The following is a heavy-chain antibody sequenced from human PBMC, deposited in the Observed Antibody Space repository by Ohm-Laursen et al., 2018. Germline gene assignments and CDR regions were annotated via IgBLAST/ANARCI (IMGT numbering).Heavy chain of an antibody. V-gene: IGHV3-21*04. J-gene: IGHJ4*02. D-gene: IGHD2-21*02. CDR3: AKDASAVTAYYYDH. CDR1: GFTFSSYS. CDR2: ISSSSSYI. Sequence: SLRLSCAASGFTFSSYSMNGVRQAPGKGLEWVSSISSSSSYIYYADSVKGRFTISRDNSKNTLFLQINSLRAEDTAVYYCAKDASAVTAYYYDHWGQGTLVIVSS.